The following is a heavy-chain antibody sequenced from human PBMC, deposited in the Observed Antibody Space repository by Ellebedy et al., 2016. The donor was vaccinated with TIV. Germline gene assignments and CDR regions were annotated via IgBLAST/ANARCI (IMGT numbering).Heavy chain of an antibody. CDR2: IYYSGST. Sequence: SETLSLTXTVSGGSISSGGYYWSWIRQHPGKGLEWIGYIYYSGSTYYNPSLKSRVTISVDTSKNQFSLKLSSVTAADTAVYYCARDRGGQQSGSYPNWGQGTLVTVSS. CDR1: GGSISSGGYY. CDR3: ARDRGGQQSGSYPN. D-gene: IGHD1-26*01. V-gene: IGHV4-31*03. J-gene: IGHJ4*02.